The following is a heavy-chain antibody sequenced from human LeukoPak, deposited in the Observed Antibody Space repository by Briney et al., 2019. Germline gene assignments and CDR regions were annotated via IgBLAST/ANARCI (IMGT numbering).Heavy chain of an antibody. D-gene: IGHD1-26*01. V-gene: IGHV4-34*01. J-gene: IGHJ4*02. CDR1: GGSFSGYY. Sequence: SETLSLTCAVYGGSFSGYYWSWIRQPPGKGLEWIGEINHSGSTNYNPSLKSRVTISVDTSKNQFSLKLSSVTAADTAVYYCARGGIVGATTLFDYWGQGTLVTVSS. CDR3: ARGGIVGATTLFDY. CDR2: INHSGST.